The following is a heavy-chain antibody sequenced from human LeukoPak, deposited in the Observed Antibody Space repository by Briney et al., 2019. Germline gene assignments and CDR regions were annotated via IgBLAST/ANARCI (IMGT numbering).Heavy chain of an antibody. D-gene: IGHD3-10*01. Sequence: PSQTLSLTCTVSGGSISSGGYYWSWIRQHPGKGLEWIGYIYYSGSAYYNPSLKSRVTISVDTSENQFSLKLSSVTAADTAVYYCARVNYGSATKEDYWGQETLVTVSS. CDR1: GGSISSGGYY. J-gene: IGHJ4*02. CDR3: ARVNYGSATKEDY. V-gene: IGHV4-31*03. CDR2: IYYSGSA.